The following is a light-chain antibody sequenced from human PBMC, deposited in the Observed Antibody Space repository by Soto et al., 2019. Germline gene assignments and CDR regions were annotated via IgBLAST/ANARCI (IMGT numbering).Light chain of an antibody. Sequence: QSVLTPPAPVSGPPRQTITISCPGTTRHLGSYNLVSWYQQHPGKAPKLMTYEVSKRPSGVSNRFSGSKSGNTASLTISGLQADDEADYYCCSYAGSSTFWVFGTGTKVTVL. J-gene: IGLJ1*01. CDR2: EVS. CDR1: TRHLGSYNL. CDR3: CSYAGSSTFWV. V-gene: IGLV2-23*02.